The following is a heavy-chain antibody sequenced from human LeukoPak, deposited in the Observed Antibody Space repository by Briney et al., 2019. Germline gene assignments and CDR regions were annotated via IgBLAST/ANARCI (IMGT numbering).Heavy chain of an antibody. J-gene: IGHJ4*02. CDR3: ARDRLGGDLTGESLY. Sequence: GASLKVSCKASGYPFDNFVLTWVRQAPGQGLEWMGWITAYNGKTHYAQKFRGRLTMTTDTSTTTAYLELRSLKSDDTAVYYCARDRLGGDLTGESLYWGQGTLVTVSS. D-gene: IGHD4-17*01. CDR1: GYPFDNFV. CDR2: ITAYNGKT. V-gene: IGHV1-18*01.